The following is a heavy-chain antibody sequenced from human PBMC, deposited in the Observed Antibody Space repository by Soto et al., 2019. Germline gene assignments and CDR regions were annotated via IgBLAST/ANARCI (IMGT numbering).Heavy chain of an antibody. Sequence: VKVSCKASGYSFTSYGINWVRQAPGQGLEWMGWISAKHGNTHYAQKFQGRLTMTRDTSTSTAFMELRGLRSDDTAIYYCARDLAYIREYWGQGTQVTVSS. CDR2: ISAKHGNT. CDR1: GYSFTSYG. V-gene: IGHV1-18*01. J-gene: IGHJ4*02. CDR3: ARDLAYIREY. D-gene: IGHD3-10*01.